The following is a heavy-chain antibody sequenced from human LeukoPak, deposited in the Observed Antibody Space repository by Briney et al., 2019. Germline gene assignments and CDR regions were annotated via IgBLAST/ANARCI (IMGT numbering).Heavy chain of an antibody. CDR1: GFTFSSYS. V-gene: IGHV3-21*01. CDR3: ARGGPEYGYYYYMDV. J-gene: IGHJ6*03. D-gene: IGHD1-14*01. Sequence: GSLRLSCAASGFTFSSYSMNWVRQAPGKGLEWVSSISSSSSYIYYADSVKGRFTISRDNAKNSLYLQMNSLRAEDTAVYYCARGGPEYGYYYYMDVWGKGTTVTVSS. CDR2: ISSSSSYI.